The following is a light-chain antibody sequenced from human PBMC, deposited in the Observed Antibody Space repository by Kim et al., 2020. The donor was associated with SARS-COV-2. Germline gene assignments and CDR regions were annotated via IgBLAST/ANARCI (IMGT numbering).Light chain of an antibody. CDR1: SSDVGGYNY. CDR3: SSYAGSNNYV. V-gene: IGLV2-8*01. CDR2: EVN. Sequence: QSALTQPPSASVSPGQSVTISCTGTSSDVGGYNYVSWYQQHPGKAPKLMIYEVNKRPSGVPDRFSGSKSGNTASLTVSGLQAEGEAEYYCSSYAGSNNYVFGTGTKVTVL. J-gene: IGLJ1*01.